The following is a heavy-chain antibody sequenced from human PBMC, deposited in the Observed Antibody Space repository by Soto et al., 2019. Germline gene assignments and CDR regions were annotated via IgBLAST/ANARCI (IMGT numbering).Heavy chain of an antibody. D-gene: IGHD7-27*01. CDR3: ARSATSGDQHFIDS. J-gene: IGHJ4*02. CDR2: ITPYNGNV. CDR1: GWIFTFKY. V-gene: IGHV1-45*02. Sequence: QMQLLQSGAEVKKTGSSVKISCKTSGWIFTFKYLHWVRQSPGQVLEWLGWITPYNGNVKYAQHFQDRISLTRDNSLTPLFLELRNLRSEDTGLYYCARSATSGDQHFIDSWGQGTLVTVSS.